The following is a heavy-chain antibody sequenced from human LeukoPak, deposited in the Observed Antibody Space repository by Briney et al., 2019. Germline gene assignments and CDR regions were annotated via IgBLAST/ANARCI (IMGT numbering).Heavy chain of an antibody. CDR2: IYYSGST. D-gene: IGHD6-19*01. V-gene: IGHV4-39*07. CDR3: ARVRQQWLASDY. Sequence: SETLSLTCTVSGGSISSSSYYWGWIRQPPGKGLEWIGSIYYSGSTYYNPSLKSRVTISVDTSKNQFSLKLSSVTAADTAMYYCARVRQQWLASDYWGQGTLVTVSS. J-gene: IGHJ4*02. CDR1: GGSISSSSYY.